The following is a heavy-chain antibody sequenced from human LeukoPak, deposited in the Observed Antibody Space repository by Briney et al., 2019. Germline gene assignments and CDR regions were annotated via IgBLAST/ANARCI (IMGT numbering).Heavy chain of an antibody. CDR1: GGTFSSYA. Sequence: SVKVSCKASGGTFSSYAISWVRQAPGQGVEWVGGIIPIFGTANYAQKFQGRVTITTDESTSTAYMELSSLRSEDTAVYYCARHSGGSNSYYFDYWGQGTLVAVSS. J-gene: IGHJ4*02. V-gene: IGHV1-69*05. CDR2: IIPIFGTA. D-gene: IGHD2-15*01. CDR3: ARHSGGSNSYYFDY.